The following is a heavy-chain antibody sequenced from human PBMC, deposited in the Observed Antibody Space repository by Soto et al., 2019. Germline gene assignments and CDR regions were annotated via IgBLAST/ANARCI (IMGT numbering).Heavy chain of an antibody. CDR1: GFTFSSYA. D-gene: IGHD1-26*01. J-gene: IGHJ4*02. CDR2: ISGSGGST. Sequence: EVQLLESGGGLVQPGGSLRLSCAASGFTFSSYAMSWVRQAPGKGLEWVSAISGSGGSTYYADSVKGRFTIPRDNSKNTLYLQMNSLRAEDTAVYYCARGTIGSPNSFGYWGQGTLVTVSS. V-gene: IGHV3-23*01. CDR3: ARGTIGSPNSFGY.